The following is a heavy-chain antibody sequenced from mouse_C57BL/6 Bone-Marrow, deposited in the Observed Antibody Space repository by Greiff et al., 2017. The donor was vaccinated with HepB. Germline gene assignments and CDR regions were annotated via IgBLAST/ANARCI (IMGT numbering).Heavy chain of an antibody. CDR1: GFTFSSYG. CDR3: ARRTTVVAHWYFDV. J-gene: IGHJ1*03. V-gene: IGHV5-6*02. CDR2: ISSGGSYT. Sequence: DVKLVESGGDLVKPGGSLKLSCAASGFTFSSYGMSWVRQTPDKRLEWVATISSGGSYTYYPDSVKGRFTISRDNAKNTLYLQMSSLKSEDTAMYYCARRTTVVAHWYFDVWGTGTTVTVSS. D-gene: IGHD1-1*01.